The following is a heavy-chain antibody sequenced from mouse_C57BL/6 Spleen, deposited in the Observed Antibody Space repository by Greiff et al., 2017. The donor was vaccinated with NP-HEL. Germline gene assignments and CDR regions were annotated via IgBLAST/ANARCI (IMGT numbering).Heavy chain of an antibody. Sequence: QVQLKQSGAELVRPGASVTLSCKASGYTFTDYEMHWVKQTPVHGLEWIGAIDPETGGTAYNQKFKGKAILTADKSSSTAYMELRSLTSEDSAVYYCTRSYYGNYDFDYWGQGTTLTVSS. D-gene: IGHD2-10*01. CDR2: IDPETGGT. CDR1: GYTFTDYE. J-gene: IGHJ2*01. V-gene: IGHV1-15*01. CDR3: TRSYYGNYDFDY.